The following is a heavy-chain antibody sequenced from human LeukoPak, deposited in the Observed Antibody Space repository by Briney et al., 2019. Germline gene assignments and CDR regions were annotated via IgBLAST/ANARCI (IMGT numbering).Heavy chain of an antibody. V-gene: IGHV4-59*01. Sequence: PSETLSLTCTVSGDSISSYYWSWVRQPPGKGLEWIGYIYYSGSTNYNPSLKSRVTISVDTSKNQFSLKLSSVTAADTAVYYCARGMYYDILTGFDYWGQGTLVTVSS. J-gene: IGHJ4*02. CDR1: GDSISSYY. CDR3: ARGMYYDILTGFDY. D-gene: IGHD3-9*01. CDR2: IYYSGST.